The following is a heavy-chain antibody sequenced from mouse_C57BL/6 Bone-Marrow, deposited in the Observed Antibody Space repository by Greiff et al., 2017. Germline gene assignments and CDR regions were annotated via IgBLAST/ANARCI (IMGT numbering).Heavy chain of an antibody. CDR1: GYTFTNYW. J-gene: IGHJ3*01. CDR2: IYPGGGYT. Sequence: VQLQQSGAELIRPGTSVKMSCKASGYTFTNYWIGWAKQRPGHGLEWIGDIYPGGGYTNYNEKFKGKATLTADKSSSTAYMQFSSLTSEDSAIYYCARSPWFAYWGQGTLVTVSA. V-gene: IGHV1-63*01. CDR3: ARSPWFAY.